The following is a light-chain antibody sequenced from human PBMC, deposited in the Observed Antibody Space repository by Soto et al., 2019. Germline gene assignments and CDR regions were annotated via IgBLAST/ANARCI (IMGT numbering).Light chain of an antibody. CDR2: GAS. CDR1: QTIDNNH. CDR3: QHYVWSHPFT. V-gene: IGKV3-20*01. J-gene: IGKJ3*01. Sequence: EIVLTQSPGTLSLSPGERATLSCRASQTIDNNHLAWYQQKPGQAPRLLFYGASTRATGIPDRFSGSGSGTDFTLTFSRLEPDDFAVYYCQHYVWSHPFTFGPGTKVDIK.